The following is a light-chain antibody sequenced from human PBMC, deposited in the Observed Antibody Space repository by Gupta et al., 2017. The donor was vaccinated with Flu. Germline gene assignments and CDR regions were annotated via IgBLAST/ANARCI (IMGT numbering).Light chain of an antibody. Sequence: EIELTQSPATLSLSPGERATLSCRASQRISTYLAWYQKKPGQAPRLLIYDESNRATGIPARFSGSGCGKNVTLTISSREQEDFAVYYCQRRSNWPPYTFGQGTRMEIK. V-gene: IGKV3-11*01. CDR1: QRISTY. J-gene: IGKJ2*01. CDR3: QRRSNWPPYT. CDR2: DES.